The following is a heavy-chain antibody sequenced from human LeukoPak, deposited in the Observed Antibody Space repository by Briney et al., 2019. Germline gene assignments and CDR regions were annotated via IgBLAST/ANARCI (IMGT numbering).Heavy chain of an antibody. CDR1: GYTFTGYY. CDR2: INPNSGST. V-gene: IGHV1-2*02. J-gene: IGHJ3*02. D-gene: IGHD3-22*01. Sequence: ASGKVSCKASGYTFTGYYMHWVRQAPGQGLELMGWINPNSGSTNYAQKFQGRVTMTRDTSISTAYMDLSRLRSDDTAVYYCARDRELTSYDSAAFDIWGHGTMVTVSS. CDR3: ARDRELTSYDSAAFDI.